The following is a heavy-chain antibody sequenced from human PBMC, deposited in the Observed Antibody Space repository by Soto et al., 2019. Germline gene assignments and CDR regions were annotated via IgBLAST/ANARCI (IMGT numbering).Heavy chain of an antibody. D-gene: IGHD5-12*01. CDR2: ISYDGSYK. J-gene: IGHJ4*02. V-gene: IGHV3-30*18. CDR1: GFTFSSYG. Sequence: QVQLVESGGGVVQPGRSLRLSCAASGFTFSSYGMHWVRQAPGKGLEWVAVISYDGSYKYYADSMKGRVTISRDNSKNTLYVQMNSLRAEDTAVHYCAKEGSVVATTPDFDYWGQGTLVTVSS. CDR3: AKEGSVVATTPDFDY.